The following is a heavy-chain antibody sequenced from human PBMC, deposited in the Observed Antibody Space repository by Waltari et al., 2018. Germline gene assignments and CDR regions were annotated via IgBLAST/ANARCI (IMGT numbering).Heavy chain of an antibody. CDR2: INPDVTTI. Sequence: GSLSLYCEASGFSFSTYWMNWSRQAPGEGLVCLSRINPDVTTIMYADSVKGRFTTSRDNAKNTLYLQMDSMRADDTAVYYCARSGFMDVWGQGTTVTVSS. CDR3: ARSGFMDV. CDR1: GFSFSTYW. V-gene: IGHV3-74*03. J-gene: IGHJ6*02. D-gene: IGHD3-10*01.